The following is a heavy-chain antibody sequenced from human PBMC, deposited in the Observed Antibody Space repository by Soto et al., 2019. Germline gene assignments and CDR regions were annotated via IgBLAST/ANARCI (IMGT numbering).Heavy chain of an antibody. J-gene: IGHJ5*02. Sequence: EAQLLASGGGLVQPGGSLRLSCVGSGFTFRDHAMRWVRQAPGRGLEWVSAISANGGSIQHADSVKGRFSVSRDNAKNTVYLQMDNLRTEDSAVYYCAKARYYDTPGWFDPWGQGSRVIVSS. CDR3: AKARYYDTPGWFDP. CDR2: ISANGGSI. D-gene: IGHD3-22*01. CDR1: GFTFRDHA. V-gene: IGHV3-23*01.